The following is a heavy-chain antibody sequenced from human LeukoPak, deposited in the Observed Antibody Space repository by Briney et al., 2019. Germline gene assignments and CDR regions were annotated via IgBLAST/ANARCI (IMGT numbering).Heavy chain of an antibody. V-gene: IGHV3-7*01. CDR1: GFTFTGYW. CDR3: ARDRGTQSDY. D-gene: IGHD3-16*01. J-gene: IGHJ4*02. CDR2: LGQDGNKK. Sequence: GGSLRLSCAASGFTFTGYWMSWVRQAPGKGLEWVANLGQDGNKKYYVDSVKGRFTISRDNAKNSLYLQMDSLRPEDTAVYYCARDRGTQSDYWGQGTLVTVSS.